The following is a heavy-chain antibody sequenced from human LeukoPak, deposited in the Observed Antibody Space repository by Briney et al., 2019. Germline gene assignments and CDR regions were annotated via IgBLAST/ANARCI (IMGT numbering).Heavy chain of an antibody. J-gene: IGHJ1*01. V-gene: IGHV4-59*08. CDR1: GGSITSYY. CDR2: IHYSGST. D-gene: IGHD1-7*01. CDR3: ASTDWNYAR. Sequence: SETLSFTCTVSGGSITSYYWSWMRQSPGKGLEWIGYIHYSGSTNYNPSLKSRVTISLDTSKKQFSLRLSSVTAADTAVYYCASTDWNYARWGQGTLVTVSS.